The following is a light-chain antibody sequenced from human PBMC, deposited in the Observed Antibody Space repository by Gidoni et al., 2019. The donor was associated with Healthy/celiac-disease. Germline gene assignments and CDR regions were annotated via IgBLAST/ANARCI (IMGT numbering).Light chain of an antibody. CDR2: AAS. Sequence: SKMTQSPSSLSASVGDRVTITFRASQSISSYLNWYQPKPGKAPKLLIYAASSLQSGVPARFSGSGSGTDFTLTISSLQPEDFATYYCQQSYSTPLTFGGGTKVEIK. V-gene: IGKV1-39*01. CDR1: QSISSY. CDR3: QQSYSTPLT. J-gene: IGKJ4*01.